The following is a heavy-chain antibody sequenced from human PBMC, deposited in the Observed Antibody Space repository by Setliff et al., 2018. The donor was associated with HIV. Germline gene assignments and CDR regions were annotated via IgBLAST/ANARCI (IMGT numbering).Heavy chain of an antibody. CDR1: GYTSTGYY. CDR2: INLNSGGT. J-gene: IGHJ6*02. D-gene: IGHD4-4*01. V-gene: IGHV1-2*06. CDR3: ARDDEMGTVTEHYYYGMGV. Sequence: ASVKVSCKASGYTSTGYYVHWVRQAPGQGLEWMGRINLNSGGTTYAQRFQGRVTMTWDTSISTAYMELNRLRSDDTAVYYCARDDEMGTVTEHYYYGMGVWGQGTTVTVSS.